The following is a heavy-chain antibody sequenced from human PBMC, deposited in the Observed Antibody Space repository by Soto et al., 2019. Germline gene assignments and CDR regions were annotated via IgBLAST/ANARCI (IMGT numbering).Heavy chain of an antibody. CDR3: TRGGTVAPEYDH. CDR2: VNPFDNSR. D-gene: IGHD3-16*01. Sequence: QVQLVQSGAEVKKPGASVKLSCKASGYTFTSHFIHWVRQAPGQGLEWMGIVNPFDNSRRYAQKFQGRVTMTGDTSTSAVYMDLNSLTSEDTAVYYCTRGGTVAPEYDHWGQGTLVTVSS. CDR1: GYTFTSHF. J-gene: IGHJ5*02. V-gene: IGHV1-46*03.